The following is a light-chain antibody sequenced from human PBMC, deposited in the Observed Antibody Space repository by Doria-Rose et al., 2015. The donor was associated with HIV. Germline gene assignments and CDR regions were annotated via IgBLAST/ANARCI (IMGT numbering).Light chain of an antibody. CDR1: SSDVGGYNY. V-gene: IGLV2-14*01. Sequence: QSVLIQPASVSGSPGQSITISCTGTSSDVGGYNYVSWYQQHPGKAPKLMISEVSNRTSGVSNRFSGSKSGNTASLTISGLQAEDEADYYCSSFTSSGTPYVFGTGTKVTVL. J-gene: IGLJ1*01. CDR3: SSFTSSGTPYV. CDR2: EVS.